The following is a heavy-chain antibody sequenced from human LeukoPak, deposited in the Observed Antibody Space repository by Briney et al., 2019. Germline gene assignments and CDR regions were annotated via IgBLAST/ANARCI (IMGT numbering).Heavy chain of an antibody. CDR3: ARGPYSYDSSGAFDI. CDR2: ISSSGST. V-gene: IGHV4-61*02. J-gene: IGHJ3*02. Sequence: SQTLSLTCTVSGASIIRGIYSWSWIRQPAGKGLEWIGRISSSGSTNYNPSLKSRVTISVDTSKNQFSLKLSSVTAADTAVYFCARGPYSYDSSGAFDIWGQGTMVTVSS. CDR1: GASIIRGIYS. D-gene: IGHD3-22*01.